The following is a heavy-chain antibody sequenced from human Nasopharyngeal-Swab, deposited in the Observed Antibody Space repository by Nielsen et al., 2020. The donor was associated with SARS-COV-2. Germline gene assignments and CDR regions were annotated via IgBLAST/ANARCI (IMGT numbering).Heavy chain of an antibody. Sequence: WICQPPGKGLEWVANITQDGSEKYYVDSVKGRFTISRDNAKNSLYLQMNSLRAEDTAVYYCARDEAVVAATQISDAFDIWGQGTMVTVPS. CDR3: ARDEAVVAATQISDAFDI. J-gene: IGHJ3*02. D-gene: IGHD2-15*01. CDR2: ITQDGSEK. V-gene: IGHV3-7*01.